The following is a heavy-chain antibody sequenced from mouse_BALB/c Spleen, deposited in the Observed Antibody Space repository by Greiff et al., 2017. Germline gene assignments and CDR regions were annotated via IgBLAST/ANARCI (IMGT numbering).Heavy chain of an antibody. V-gene: IGHV5-12-1*01. CDR2: ISSGGGST. D-gene: IGHD2-14*01. J-gene: IGHJ4*01. CDR3: ARHGGYDASHYYAMDY. CDR1: GFAFSSYD. Sequence: EVMLVESGGGLVKPGGSLKLSCAASGFAFSSYDMSWVRQTPEKRLEWVAYISSGGGSTYYPDTVKGRFTISRDNAKNTLYLQMSSLKSEDTAMYYCARHGGYDASHYYAMDYWGQGTSVTVSS.